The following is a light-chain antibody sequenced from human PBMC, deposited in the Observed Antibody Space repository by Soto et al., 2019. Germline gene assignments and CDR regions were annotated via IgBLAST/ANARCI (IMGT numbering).Light chain of an antibody. J-gene: IGKJ1*01. CDR2: GAS. Sequence: EIVMPQSPATLSVSPGERATLSCRASQSVSSYLAWYQQKPGQAPRLLIYGASTRATGIPARFSGSGSGTEFTLTISSLQSEDFAVYYCQQYNNWPPVTVGQGTKVDIK. CDR1: QSVSSY. V-gene: IGKV3-15*01. CDR3: QQYNNWPPVT.